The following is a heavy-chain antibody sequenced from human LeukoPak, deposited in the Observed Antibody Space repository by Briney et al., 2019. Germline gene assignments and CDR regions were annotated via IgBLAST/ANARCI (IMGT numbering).Heavy chain of an antibody. V-gene: IGHV3-23*01. CDR1: GFTFSSYA. J-gene: IGHJ3*02. CDR3: AKEVGHFDI. D-gene: IGHD1-26*01. Sequence: GESLRLSCAASGFTFSSYALTWVRQAPGKGLEWVSVISGSGDTTYYADSVEGRFSISRDNPKNTLYLQMNSLRDEDTAVYYCAKEVGHFDIWGQGTKVTVSS. CDR2: ISGSGDTT.